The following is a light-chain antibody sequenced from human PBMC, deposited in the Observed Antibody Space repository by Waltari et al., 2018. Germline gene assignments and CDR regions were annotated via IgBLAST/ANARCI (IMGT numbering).Light chain of an antibody. Sequence: DIQMTQSPSSLSASVGDRVTITCRASQSISSSLNWFQQKPGKAPKLLISTASSLQSGVPSMFSGSGSGTDFTLTISSLQPEDFATYYCQQYYSTLYTFGQGTKLDIK. J-gene: IGKJ2*01. CDR2: TAS. CDR3: QQYYSTLYT. CDR1: QSISSS. V-gene: IGKV1-39*01.